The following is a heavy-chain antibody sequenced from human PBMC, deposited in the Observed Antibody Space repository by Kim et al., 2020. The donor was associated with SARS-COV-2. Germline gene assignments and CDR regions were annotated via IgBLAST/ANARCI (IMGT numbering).Heavy chain of an antibody. V-gene: IGHV3-23*01. CDR2: ISGSGGST. Sequence: QGPGKGMEWVSAISGSGGSTYYADSVKGRFTISRDNSKNTLYLQMNSLRAEDTAVYYCANAEETGHFDYWGQGTLVTVSS. D-gene: IGHD3-10*01. J-gene: IGHJ4*02. CDR3: ANAEETGHFDY.